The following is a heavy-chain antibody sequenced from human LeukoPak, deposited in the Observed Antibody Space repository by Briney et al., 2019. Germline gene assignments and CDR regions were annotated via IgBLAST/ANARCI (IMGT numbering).Heavy chain of an antibody. CDR2: IYYSGST. CDR3: ARLGLRVGASNWFDH. D-gene: IGHD1-26*01. CDR1: GGSISSSSYY. J-gene: IGHJ5*02. Sequence: SETLSLTCTVSGGSISSSSYYWGWIRQPPGKGLEWIGSIYYSGSTYYNPSLKSRVTISVDTSKNQFSLKLSSVTAAGTAVYYCARLGLRVGASNWFDHWGQGTLVTVSS. V-gene: IGHV4-39*01.